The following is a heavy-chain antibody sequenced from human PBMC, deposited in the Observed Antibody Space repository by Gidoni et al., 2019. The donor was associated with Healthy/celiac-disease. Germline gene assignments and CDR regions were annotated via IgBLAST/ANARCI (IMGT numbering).Heavy chain of an antibody. Sequence: QLQLLESGSGLVKPSQTLSLTCPVSGVSLSSGGYSWSWIRQPPGKGLEWIGYIYHSGSTYYNPSLKSRVTISVDRSKNQFSLKLSSVTAADTAVYYCARGGELELYFDYWGQGTLVTVSS. D-gene: IGHD1-1*01. CDR3: ARGGELELYFDY. CDR2: IYHSGST. J-gene: IGHJ4*02. V-gene: IGHV4-30-2*01. CDR1: GVSLSSGGYS.